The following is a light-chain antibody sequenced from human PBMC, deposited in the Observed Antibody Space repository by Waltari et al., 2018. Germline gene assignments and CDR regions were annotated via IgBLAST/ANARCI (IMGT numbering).Light chain of an antibody. Sequence: SALTQPRSLSGSPGQSVTIPGTGTTSDVGGYNYVSWYQHHPGKAPKLTIFDVTQRPSGVPDRFSGSKSANTASLTISGLQAEDEADYYCCSFAGTYTWVFGGGTKVTVL. CDR3: CSFAGTYTWV. CDR1: TSDVGGYNY. J-gene: IGLJ3*02. V-gene: IGLV2-11*01. CDR2: DVT.